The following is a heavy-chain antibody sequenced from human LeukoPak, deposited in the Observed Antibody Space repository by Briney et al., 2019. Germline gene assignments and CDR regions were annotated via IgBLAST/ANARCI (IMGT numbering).Heavy chain of an antibody. J-gene: IGHJ5*02. V-gene: IGHV5-51*01. CDR2: IYPGDSDT. CDR1: GYRFTSYW. CDR3: VRRAAEWELLDH. Sequence: GESLKISCKVSGYRFTSYWIGWVRQMPGKGLEWMGIIYPGDSDTRYSPSFQGQVTISADKSISTAYLQWSSLKASDTAMYYCVRRAAEWELLDHWGQGTLVTVSS. D-gene: IGHD1-26*01.